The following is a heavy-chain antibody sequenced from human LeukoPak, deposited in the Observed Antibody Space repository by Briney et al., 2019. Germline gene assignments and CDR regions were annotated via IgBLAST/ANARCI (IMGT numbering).Heavy chain of an antibody. CDR3: VKDMSGYFHDKSGYRSYFED. D-gene: IGHD3-22*01. J-gene: IGHJ4*02. V-gene: IGHV3-74*01. CDR2: INSDGSST. Sequence: GGSLRLSCAASGITLSSYGMHWVRQAPGKGLVWVSRINSDGSSTSYADSVKARFTISRDNAKNTLYLQMNSLRPEDTALYYCVKDMSGYFHDKSGYRSYFEDWGQGTLVTVSS. CDR1: GITLSSYG.